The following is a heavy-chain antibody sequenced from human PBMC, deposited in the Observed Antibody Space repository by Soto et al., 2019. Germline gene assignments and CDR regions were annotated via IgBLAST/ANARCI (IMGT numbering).Heavy chain of an antibody. D-gene: IGHD6-13*01. J-gene: IGHJ4*02. CDR2: IYWDDDK. CDR1: GFSLSTSGVG. V-gene: IGHV2-5*02. CDR3: ARDSANWYGGFDY. Sequence: QITLKESGPTLVKPTQTLTLTCTFSGFSLSTSGVGVGWIRQPPGKALEWLALIYWDDDKRYSPSLKSRLTTTKDTSKTQWVLTMPNMDPVDTATYYGARDSANWYGGFDYWGQGTLSPSPQ.